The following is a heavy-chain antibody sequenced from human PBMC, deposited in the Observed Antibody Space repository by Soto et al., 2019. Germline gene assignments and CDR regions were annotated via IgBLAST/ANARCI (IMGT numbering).Heavy chain of an antibody. CDR1: GCTFSSYD. CDR3: ARDRGYCNGGSCYYMDV. Sequence: EVQLVESGGGLVQTGGSLRLSCAASGCTFSSYDMNWVRQAPGKGLEWISYISTSSRAIHDADSVKGRFTISRDNVKNSLYLQMNSLRDEDTSVYDCARDRGYCNGGSCYYMDVWGKGTTGTVSS. CDR2: ISTSSRAI. J-gene: IGHJ6*03. V-gene: IGHV3-48*02. D-gene: IGHD2-15*01.